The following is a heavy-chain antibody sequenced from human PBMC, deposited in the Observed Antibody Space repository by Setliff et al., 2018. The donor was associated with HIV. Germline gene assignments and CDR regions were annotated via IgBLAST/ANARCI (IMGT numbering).Heavy chain of an antibody. J-gene: IGHJ4*02. CDR2: TIPIAARP. CDR3: ARGRYYYDSSGYYPLDY. V-gene: IGHV1-69*13. D-gene: IGHD3-22*01. Sequence: SVKVSCKASGYTFNSYAINWVRQAPGHGLEWMGGTIPIAARPTYSQSFQGRVTIVADESTKTAYMELSSLKSEDTAMYYCARGRYYYDSSGYYPLDYWGQGTLVTVSS. CDR1: GYTFNSYA.